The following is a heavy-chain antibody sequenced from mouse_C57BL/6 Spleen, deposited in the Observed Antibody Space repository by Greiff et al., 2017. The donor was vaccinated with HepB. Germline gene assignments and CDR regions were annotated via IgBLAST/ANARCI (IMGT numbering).Heavy chain of an antibody. CDR3: AREGIGYYGSSYGAMDY. CDR1: GFTFSDYG. Sequence: DVKLVESGGGLVKPGGSLKLSCAASGFTFSDYGMHWVRQAPEKGLEWVAYISSGSSTIYYADTVKGRFTISRDNAKNTLFLQMTSLRSEDTAMYYCAREGIGYYGSSYGAMDYWGQGTSVTVSS. V-gene: IGHV5-17*01. D-gene: IGHD1-1*01. CDR2: ISSGSSTI. J-gene: IGHJ4*01.